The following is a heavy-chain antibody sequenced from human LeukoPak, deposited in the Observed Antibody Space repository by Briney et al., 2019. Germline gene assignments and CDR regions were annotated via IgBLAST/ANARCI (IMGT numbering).Heavy chain of an antibody. CDR1: GFTFSNYW. V-gene: IGHV3-7*03. J-gene: IGHJ5*02. CDR2: IKQDGSEE. D-gene: IGHD3-10*01. CDR3: AISGIRGAVVTS. Sequence: PGGSLRLSCAASGFTFSNYWMSWVRQAPGKGLEWVANIKQDGSEEYYVDSVKGRFTISRDNAKNSLFLQLNSLRVEDTAVYYCAISGIRGAVVTSWGQGILVTVSS.